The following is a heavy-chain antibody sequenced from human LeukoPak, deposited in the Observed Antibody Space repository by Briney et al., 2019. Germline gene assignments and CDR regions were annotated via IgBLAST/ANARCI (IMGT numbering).Heavy chain of an antibody. V-gene: IGHV3-11*04. Sequence: GGSLRLSCAASGFTFSDYYMSWIRQAPGEGLEWVSYISSSGSTIYYAGSVKGRFTISRDNAKNSLYLQMNSLRAEDTAVYYCARDTGGYYPLYYYYYMDVWGKGTTVTVSS. CDR3: ARDTGGYYPLYYYYYMDV. CDR2: ISSSGSTI. D-gene: IGHD3-10*01. CDR1: GFTFSDYY. J-gene: IGHJ6*03.